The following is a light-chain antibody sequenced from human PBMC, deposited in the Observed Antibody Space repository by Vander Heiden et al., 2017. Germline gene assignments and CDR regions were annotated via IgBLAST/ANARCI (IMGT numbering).Light chain of an antibody. J-gene: IGKJ1*01. CDR3: QHYITAPPTWT. Sequence: ELTQSQGTLSLSPVERAYLSCRTSHTILSRYLGWYQQKPGQAPRLLIQGASNRAAGIPDRFSGSGSWKYFTLTISKLEPEDFGVYYCQHYITAPPTWTFGQGTKVEIK. CDR2: GAS. CDR1: HTILSRY. V-gene: IGKV3-20*01.